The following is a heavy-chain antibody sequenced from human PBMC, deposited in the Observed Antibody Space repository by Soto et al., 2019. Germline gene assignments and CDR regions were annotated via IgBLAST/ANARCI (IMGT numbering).Heavy chain of an antibody. CDR1: GYSFTSLD. V-gene: IGHV1-8*01. J-gene: IGHJ4*02. D-gene: IGHD1-26*01. CDR2: MQPSTGRT. CDR3: ARGVSAGVDY. Sequence: QVQLVQSGAEVREPGASVKVSCKASGYSFTSLDINWVRQTAGQGLEWMGWMQPSTGRTGYAQKFQGRVTMTRDTSLNTPYMALTTLTAYDTAFYYCARGVSAGVDYWGQGTLVTVSS.